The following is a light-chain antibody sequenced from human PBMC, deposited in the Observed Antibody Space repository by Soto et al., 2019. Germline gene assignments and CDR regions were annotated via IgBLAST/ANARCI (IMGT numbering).Light chain of an antibody. CDR2: CAS. V-gene: IGKV3-20*01. CDR3: QQYGSSPQT. CDR1: QSVSSSY. Sequence: EIVLTQSPGTLSLSPGERATLSCRASQSVSSSYLAWYQQTPSQAHRLLISCASSRATGIPARFSGSGSGTDFTLTISRLEPEDFPVYYCQQYGSSPQTFGQGSKVDIK. J-gene: IGKJ1*01.